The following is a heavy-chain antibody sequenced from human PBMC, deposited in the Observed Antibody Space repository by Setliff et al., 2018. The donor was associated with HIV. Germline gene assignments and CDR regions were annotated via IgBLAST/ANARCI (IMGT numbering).Heavy chain of an antibody. D-gene: IGHD6-13*01. CDR2: IYQSGNA. Sequence: SETLSLTCAVSGHSISSGYFCGWIRQTPGKGLEWIGNIYQSGNAYYNPSLKSRVTISVDTSRNRFSLKLSSVTAADTAVYYCVTGYNSVWYSVFWGQGILVT. V-gene: IGHV4-38-2*01. CDR1: GHSISSGYF. CDR3: VTGYNSVWYSVF. J-gene: IGHJ4*02.